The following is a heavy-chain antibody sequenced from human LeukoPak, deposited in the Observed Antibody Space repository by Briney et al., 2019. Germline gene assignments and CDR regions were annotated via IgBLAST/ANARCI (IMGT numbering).Heavy chain of an antibody. CDR1: GFTFSSYW. Sequence: GGSLRLSCAASGFTFSSYWMSWVRQAPGKGLEWVANIKQDGSEKYYVDSVKGRFTISRDNAKNSLYLQMNSLRAEDTAVYYCARAWSYDISTGYSRGAFDIWGQGTMVTVSS. CDR2: IKQDGSEK. CDR3: ARAWSYDISTGYSRGAFDI. J-gene: IGHJ3*02. D-gene: IGHD3-9*01. V-gene: IGHV3-7*01.